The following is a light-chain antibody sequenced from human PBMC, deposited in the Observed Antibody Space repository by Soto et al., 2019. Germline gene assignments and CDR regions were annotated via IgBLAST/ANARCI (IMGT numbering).Light chain of an antibody. V-gene: IGKV1-5*01. CDR1: QIISTW. J-gene: IGKJ1*01. CDR3: QQYFTYWT. CDR2: DAS. Sequence: DIQMTQSPSTLSASIGDRVTITCRASQIISTWLAWYQQKPGKAPKLLVYDASILEGGVPSRFSGSGSGTQFTLTISGLQPDDFATYYCQQYFTYWTFGQGTKVEIK.